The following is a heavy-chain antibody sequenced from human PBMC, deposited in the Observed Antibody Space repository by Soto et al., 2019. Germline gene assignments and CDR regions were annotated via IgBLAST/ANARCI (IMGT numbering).Heavy chain of an antibody. Sequence: QVQLQESGPILVKPSQTLSLTCTVSGGSISSVYDCWSWIRQSPDKGLEWIGHIYNGGSTYNNPSPPGRVTISVETSKNQFSLQLRSVTAAATAVYYCARGPSGDKVDYWGQGTLVTVSS. V-gene: IGHV4-30-4*01. J-gene: IGHJ4*02. D-gene: IGHD7-27*01. CDR3: ARGPSGDKVDY. CDR2: IYNGGST. CDR1: GGSISSVYDC.